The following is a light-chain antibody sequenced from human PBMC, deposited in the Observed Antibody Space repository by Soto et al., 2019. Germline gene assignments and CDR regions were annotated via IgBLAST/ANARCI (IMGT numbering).Light chain of an antibody. CDR1: TSNIGSNY. J-gene: IGLJ1*01. Sequence: QYVRAHPPSASWNTGHGVTISCSGSTSNIGSNYVYWYQQLPGTAPKLLIYRNNQRPSGVPDRFSGSKSGTSASLAISGLRSDDEADYFCATWDDSLNVFYVFGTGTKVTVL. V-gene: IGLV1-47*01. CDR3: ATWDDSLNVFYV. CDR2: RNN.